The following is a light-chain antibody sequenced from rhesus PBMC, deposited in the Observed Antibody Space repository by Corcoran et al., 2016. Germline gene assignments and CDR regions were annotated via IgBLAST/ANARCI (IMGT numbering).Light chain of an antibody. CDR1: QGISSY. J-gene: IGKJ4*01. CDR3: LQHNIYPLT. Sequence: DIQMTQSPSSLSASVEDTVTITCRASQGISSYLNWFQQKQGKAPKVLSYAASSLESGVPSRFRGSGSRTNSTLTISSLQPEDFASYYCLQHNIYPLTFGGGTKVEIK. CDR2: AAS. V-gene: IGKV1-28*02.